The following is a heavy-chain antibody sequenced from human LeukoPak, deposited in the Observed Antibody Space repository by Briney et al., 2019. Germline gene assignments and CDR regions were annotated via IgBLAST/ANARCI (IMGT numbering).Heavy chain of an antibody. J-gene: IGHJ3*02. CDR2: ISAYNGDT. V-gene: IGHV1-18*01. CDR1: GYTFSSYS. Sequence: ASVKVSCKASGYTFSSYSITWVRQAPGQGLEWMGWISAYNGDTNYAQKFQGRLTMTTDTSTNTAYMELRSLRSDDTAVYYCARPLTYYNDSSGRQACDIWGRGTMVTVSS. CDR3: ARPLTYYNDSSGRQACDI. D-gene: IGHD3-22*01.